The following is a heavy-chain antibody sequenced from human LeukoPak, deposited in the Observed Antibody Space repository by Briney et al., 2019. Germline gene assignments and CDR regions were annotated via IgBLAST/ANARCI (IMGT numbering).Heavy chain of an antibody. V-gene: IGHV3-48*03. CDR1: GFTFSSYP. D-gene: IGHD6-19*01. Sequence: GGSLRLSCAASGFTFSSYPMNWVRQAPGRGLEWVSYISGSDNTRSYADSVKGRFTISRDNAKSSLSLQMNSLRAEDTAVYYCARGAGIAVAGEVFDYWGQGTLVTVSS. J-gene: IGHJ4*02. CDR2: ISGSDNTR. CDR3: ARGAGIAVAGEVFDY.